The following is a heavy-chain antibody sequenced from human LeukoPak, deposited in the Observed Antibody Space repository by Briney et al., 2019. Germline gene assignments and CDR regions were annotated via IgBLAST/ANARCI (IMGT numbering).Heavy chain of an antibody. D-gene: IGHD3-22*01. CDR1: GYTFTSYY. CDR2: INTNTGNP. Sequence: ASVKVSCKASGYTFTSYYMHWVQQAPGQGLEWMGWINTNTGNPTYAQGFTGRFVFSLDTSVSTAYLQISSLKAEDTAVYYCARTYYDSSGYYYRFDYWGQGTLVTVSS. V-gene: IGHV7-4-1*02. CDR3: ARTYYDSSGYYYRFDY. J-gene: IGHJ4*02.